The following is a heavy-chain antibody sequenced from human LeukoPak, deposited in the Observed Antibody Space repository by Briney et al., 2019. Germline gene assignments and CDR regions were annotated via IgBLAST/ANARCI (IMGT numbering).Heavy chain of an antibody. CDR1: GGSISSSNW. D-gene: IGHD2-2*01. Sequence: SGTLSLTCAVSGGSISSSNWWSWVRQPPGKGLEWLGEIYHSGSTNYNPSLKSRVTMSVGKSKNQFSLKLSSVTAADTAVYYCARVTLIVVVAWFDPWGQGTLVTVSS. V-gene: IGHV4-4*02. CDR2: IYHSGST. CDR3: ARVTLIVVVAWFDP. J-gene: IGHJ5*02.